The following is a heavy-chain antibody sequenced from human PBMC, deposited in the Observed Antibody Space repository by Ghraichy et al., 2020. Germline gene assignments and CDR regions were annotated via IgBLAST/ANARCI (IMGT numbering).Heavy chain of an antibody. CDR1: GFTFSSNA. Sequence: GGSLRLSCSASGFTFSSNAMHWVRQAQGKGLEHVSDISSNGDNTYYTDAVKGRFTISRDNSRNILYLQMTSLRVEDTAVYYCVKDEDCSSTSCNRAFDYWGLGTLVTVSS. V-gene: IGHV3-64D*06. CDR2: ISSNGDNT. D-gene: IGHD2-2*01. J-gene: IGHJ4*02. CDR3: VKDEDCSSTSCNRAFDY.